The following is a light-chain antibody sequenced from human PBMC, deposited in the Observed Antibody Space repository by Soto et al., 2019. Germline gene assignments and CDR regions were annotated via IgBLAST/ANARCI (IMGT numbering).Light chain of an antibody. CDR3: QQCKDFPLT. CDR1: QDINIW. CDR2: RAS. V-gene: IGKV1-12*01. Sequence: DIQMTQSPSSVSASVGDRVTITCRASQDINIWLAWYQQKPGLAPNLLIYRASRLIGGVPSRFSGSGSGTEFTLTIRSLQPEDLATYYCQQCKDFPLTFGGGTKVEIK. J-gene: IGKJ4*02.